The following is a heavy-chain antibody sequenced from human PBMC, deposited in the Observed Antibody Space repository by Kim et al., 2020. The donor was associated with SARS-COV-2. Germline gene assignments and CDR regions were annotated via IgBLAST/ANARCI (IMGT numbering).Heavy chain of an antibody. J-gene: IGHJ5*02. CDR2: ISGSGGNT. V-gene: IGHV3-23*01. CDR3: AKTPGYSSTWNFDH. D-gene: IGHD6-13*01. Sequence: GGSLRLSCAASGFIFNSNAMSWVRQAPGKGLEWVSGISGSGGNTYHADSVKGRFTISRDNSKNQLYLQMNSLRAEDTAVYYCAKTPGYSSTWNFDHWGQGTLVTGSS. CDR1: GFIFNSNA.